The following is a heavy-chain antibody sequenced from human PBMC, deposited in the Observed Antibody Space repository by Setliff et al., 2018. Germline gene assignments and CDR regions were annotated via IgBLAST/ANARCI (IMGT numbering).Heavy chain of an antibody. CDR1: GFTVSSNY. V-gene: IGHV3-53*01. CDR2: IYSGGST. Sequence: PGGSLRLSCAASGFTVSSNYMSWVRQAPGKGLEWVSVIYSGGSTYYADSVKGRFTISRDNSKNTLYLQMNSLRAEDTAVYYCARVAGRGRYWYFDLWGRGTLVTVSS. J-gene: IGHJ2*01. CDR3: ARVAGRGRYWYFDL.